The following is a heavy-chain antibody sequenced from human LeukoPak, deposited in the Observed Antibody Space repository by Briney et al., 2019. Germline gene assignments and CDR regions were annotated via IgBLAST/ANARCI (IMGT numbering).Heavy chain of an antibody. CDR2: IKQDGSEK. D-gene: IGHD3-10*01. CDR3: ARDRGGGWFGSFDY. Sequence: SGGSLRLSCAASGFTFSSYAMSWVRQAPGKGLEWVANIKQDGSEKYYVDSVKGRFTISRDNAKNSLYLQMNSLRAEDTAVYYCARDRGGGWFGSFDYWGQGTQVTVSS. V-gene: IGHV3-7*04. J-gene: IGHJ4*02. CDR1: GFTFSSYA.